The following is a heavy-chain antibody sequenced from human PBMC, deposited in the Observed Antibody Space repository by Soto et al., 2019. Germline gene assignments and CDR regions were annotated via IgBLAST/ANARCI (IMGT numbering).Heavy chain of an antibody. CDR1: GFTFSSYA. Sequence: GGSLRLSCAASGFTFSSYAMHWVRQAPGKGLEWVAVISYDGSNKYYADSVKGRFTISRDNSKNTLYLQMNSLRAEDTAVYYCARGTSWYGDYWGQGTLVTVSS. CDR2: ISYDGSNK. V-gene: IGHV3-30*04. J-gene: IGHJ4*02. D-gene: IGHD6-13*01. CDR3: ARGTSWYGDY.